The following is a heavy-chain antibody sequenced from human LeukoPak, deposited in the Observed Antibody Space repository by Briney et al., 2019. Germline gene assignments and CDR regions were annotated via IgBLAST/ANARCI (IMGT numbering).Heavy chain of an antibody. CDR2: IYYSGST. CDR3: ARDKGVPAARAVWDY. V-gene: IGHV4-39*02. D-gene: IGHD2-2*01. CDR1: GGSISSSSYY. J-gene: IGHJ4*02. Sequence: PSETLSLTCTVSGGSISSSSYYWGWIRQPPGKGLEWIGSIYYSGSTYYNPSLKSRVTISVDTSKNQFSLKLSSVTAADTAVYYCARDKGVPAARAVWDYWGQGTLVTVSS.